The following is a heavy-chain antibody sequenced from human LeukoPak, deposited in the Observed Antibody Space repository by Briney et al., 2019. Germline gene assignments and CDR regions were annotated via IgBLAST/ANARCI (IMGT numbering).Heavy chain of an antibody. CDR2: IIPIFGTA. CDR1: GGTFGSYA. D-gene: IGHD6-19*01. Sequence: SVKVSCKASGGTFGSYAISWVRQAPGQGLEWMGGIIPIFGTANYAQKFQGRVTITADESTSTAYMELSSLRSEDTAVYYCARVSSSGWYFLGYWGQGTLVTVSS. J-gene: IGHJ4*02. CDR3: ARVSSSGWYFLGY. V-gene: IGHV1-69*13.